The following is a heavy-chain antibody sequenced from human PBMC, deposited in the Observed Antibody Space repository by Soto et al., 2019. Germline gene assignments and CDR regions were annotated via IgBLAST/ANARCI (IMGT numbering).Heavy chain of an antibody. J-gene: IGHJ4*02. CDR2: IIPIFGTA. CDR1: GGTFSSYA. Sequence: SVKVSCKASGGTFSSYAISWVRQAPGQGLEWMGGIIPIFGTANYAQKFQGRVTITADESTSTAYMELSSLRSEDTAVYYCARDIGSYYDSSGSLDYWRQVPLVTASS. CDR3: ARDIGSYYDSSGSLDY. V-gene: IGHV1-69*01. D-gene: IGHD3-22*01.